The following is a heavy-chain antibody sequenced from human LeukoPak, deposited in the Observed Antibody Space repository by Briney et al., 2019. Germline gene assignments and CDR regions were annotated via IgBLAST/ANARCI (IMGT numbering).Heavy chain of an antibody. CDR1: GGSISSYY. V-gene: IGHV4-59*01. Sequence: SETLSLTCTVSGGSISSYYWSWIRQPPGKGLEWIGYIYYSGSTNYNPSLKSRVTISVDTSKNQFSLKLSSVTAADTAVYYCARGRLYYYDSSGYYYWGQGTLVTVSS. CDR2: IYYSGST. J-gene: IGHJ4*02. D-gene: IGHD3-22*01. CDR3: ARGRLYYYDSSGYYY.